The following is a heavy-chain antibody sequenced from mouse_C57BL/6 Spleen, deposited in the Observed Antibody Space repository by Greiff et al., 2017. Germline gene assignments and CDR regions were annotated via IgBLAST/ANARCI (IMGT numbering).Heavy chain of an antibody. D-gene: IGHD2-4*01. CDR2: LDPEDGET. CDR3: ARSDYDYDDYYARDY. V-gene: IGHV14-2*01. CDR1: GFNIKDSY. J-gene: IGHJ4*01. Sequence: EVKLVESGAELVKPGASVKLSCTASGFNIKDSYMHWVKQRTEQGLEWIGRLDPEDGETKYAPKFQGKATITADSTSNTAYLQRSSLSSEDTAVYYCARSDYDYDDYYARDYWGQGASVTVSS.